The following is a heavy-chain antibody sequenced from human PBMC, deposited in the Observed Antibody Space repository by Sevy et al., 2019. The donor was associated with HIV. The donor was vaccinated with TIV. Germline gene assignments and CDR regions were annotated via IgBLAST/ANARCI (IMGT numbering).Heavy chain of an antibody. D-gene: IGHD3-22*01. CDR1: GFTFNNAW. V-gene: IGHV3-15*01. CDR3: ATAPGYYDSAPFDY. J-gene: IGHJ4*02. CDR2: IKSKIDGETT. Sequence: GGSLRLSCAVSGFTFNNAWMNWVRQAPGTGLQWVGLIKSKIDGETTDYAAPVKGRFTISRDDSNNTLYLQMNSLKIEDTAEYYCATAPGYYDSAPFDYWGPGTLVTVSS.